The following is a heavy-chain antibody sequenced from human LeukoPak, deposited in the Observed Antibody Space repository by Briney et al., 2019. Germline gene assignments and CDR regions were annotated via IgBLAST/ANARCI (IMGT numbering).Heavy chain of an antibody. CDR1: GFTFTNWA. CDR3: AKDLEAVGADGDYGGY. V-gene: IGHV3-43*02. CDR2: ISGDGGST. D-gene: IGHD4-17*01. J-gene: IGHJ4*02. Sequence: PGGSLRLSCAASGFTFTNWAITWVRQAPGMGLEWVSLISGDGGSTYYADSVKGRFTISRDNSKNSLYLQMNSLRTEDTALYYCAKDLEAVGADGDYGGYWGQGTLVTVSS.